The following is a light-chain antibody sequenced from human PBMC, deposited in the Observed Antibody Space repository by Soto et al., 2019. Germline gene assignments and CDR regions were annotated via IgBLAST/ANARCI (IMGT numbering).Light chain of an antibody. CDR2: GNA. CDR1: GSNIGAGYE. CDR3: QSYDNSLSGSWV. V-gene: IGLV1-40*01. Sequence: QPVLTQPPSVSGAPGQKIIISCTGTGSNIGAGYEVHWYQHRLGTAPKLLIYGNANRPSGVPDRFSGSKSATSASLAITGLQAVDEADYYCQSYDNSLSGSWVFGGGTKVTVL. J-gene: IGLJ3*02.